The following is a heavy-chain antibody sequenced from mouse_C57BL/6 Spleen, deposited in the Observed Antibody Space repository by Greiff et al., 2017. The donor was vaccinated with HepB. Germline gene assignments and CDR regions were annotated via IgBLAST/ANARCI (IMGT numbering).Heavy chain of an antibody. CDR3: ARGTTVPVAWFAY. CDR2: INPNYGTT. Sequence: VQLKESGPELVKPGASVKISCKASGYSFTDYNMNWVKQSNGKSLEWIGVINPNYGTTSYNQKFKGKATLTVDQSSSTAYMQLNSLTSEDSAVYYCARGTTVPVAWFAYWGQGTLVTVSA. D-gene: IGHD1-1*01. J-gene: IGHJ3*01. CDR1: GYSFTDYN. V-gene: IGHV1-39*01.